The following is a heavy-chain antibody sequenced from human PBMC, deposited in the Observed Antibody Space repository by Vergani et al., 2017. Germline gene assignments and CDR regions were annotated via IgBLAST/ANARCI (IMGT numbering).Heavy chain of an antibody. CDR1: GFTFSNAW. CDR2: IKSTSNGGTT. J-gene: IGHJ5*02. CDR3: TTFGFDP. V-gene: IGHV3-15*01. Sequence: VQLVQSGGGLVKPGGSLRLSCAASGFTFSNAWMSWVRQAPGKGLEWVGRIKSTSNGGTTDYAAPVKGRFIISRDDSKNTLFLQMNSLKTEDTAVYYCTTFGFDPWGQGTLVTVSS.